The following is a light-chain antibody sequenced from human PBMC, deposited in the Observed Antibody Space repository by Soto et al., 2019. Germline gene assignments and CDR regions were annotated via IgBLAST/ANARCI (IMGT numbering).Light chain of an antibody. CDR3: LQDYSYPLT. Sequence: AIQMTQSPSSLSAAVGDRVTITCRASQDIRSELGWYQQKPGKAPKVLIYTASTLQSGVPSRFSGSGSGTDFTLTISSLQPEDVATYYCLQDYSYPLTFGGGTKVEIK. V-gene: IGKV1-6*01. J-gene: IGKJ4*01. CDR1: QDIRSE. CDR2: TAS.